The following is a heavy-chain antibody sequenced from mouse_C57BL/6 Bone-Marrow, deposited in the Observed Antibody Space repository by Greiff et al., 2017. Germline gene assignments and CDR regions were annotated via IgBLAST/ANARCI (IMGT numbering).Heavy chain of an antibody. J-gene: IGHJ2*01. Sequence: QVQLQQPGAELVKPGASVKLSCKASGYTLTSYWLHWVKQRPGQGLEWIGMIHPNSGSTNYNEKFKSKATLTVDKSSSTAYMQLSSLTSADSAVYYCARSDGNYPFDYWGQGTTLTVSS. CDR3: ARSDGNYPFDY. CDR2: IHPNSGST. D-gene: IGHD2-1*01. CDR1: GYTLTSYW. V-gene: IGHV1-64*01.